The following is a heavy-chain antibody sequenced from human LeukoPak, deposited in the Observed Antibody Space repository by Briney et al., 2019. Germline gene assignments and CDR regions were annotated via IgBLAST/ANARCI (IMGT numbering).Heavy chain of an antibody. J-gene: IGHJ4*02. Sequence: TGGSLRLSCAASGVPFSHYWMHWVRQGPGKGLVWVSRINSEGSDTTYADSVKGRFTISRDNAKNSLYLQMNSLRAEDTAVYYCARAIGWQGYDYWGQGTLVTVSS. CDR1: GVPFSHYW. CDR3: ARAIGWQGYDY. V-gene: IGHV3-74*01. CDR2: INSEGSDT. D-gene: IGHD6-19*01.